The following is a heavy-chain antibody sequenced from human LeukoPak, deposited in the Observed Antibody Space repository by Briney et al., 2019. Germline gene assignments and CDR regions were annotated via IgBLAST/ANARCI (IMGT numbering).Heavy chain of an antibody. CDR1: GFTFSDYA. CDR2: ISGSGGNT. CDR3: ARDSSSPFDY. V-gene: IGHV3-23*01. D-gene: IGHD6-13*01. Sequence: PGGSLRLSCAASGFTFSDYAMTWVRQAPGKGLEWVSVISGSGGNTYYAVSVKGRFSISRDNSKNTLHLQMNSLRAEDTAVYYCARDSSSPFDYWGQGTLVTVSS. J-gene: IGHJ4*02.